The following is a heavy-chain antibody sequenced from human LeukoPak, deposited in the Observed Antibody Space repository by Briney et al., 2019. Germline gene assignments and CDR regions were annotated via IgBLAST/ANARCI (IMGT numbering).Heavy chain of an antibody. CDR1: GGSISSHY. V-gene: IGHV4-59*11. J-gene: IGHJ5*02. D-gene: IGHD3-3*01. CDR2: IYYSGNT. Sequence: SETLSLTCTVSGGSISSHYWSWIRQPPGKGLEWIGYIYYSGNTNYNPSLKSRVTISVDTSKNQFSLKLNSVTATDTAVYYCAREGSVTTIFVVVNWFDPWGQGTLVTVSS. CDR3: AREGSVTTIFVVVNWFDP.